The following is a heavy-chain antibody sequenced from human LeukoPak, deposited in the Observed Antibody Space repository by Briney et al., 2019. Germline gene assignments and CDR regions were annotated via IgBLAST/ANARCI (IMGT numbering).Heavy chain of an antibody. CDR2: IGDNGGDT. Sequence: GGSLRLSCAASGFTFSNHAMTWVRQAPGKGLEWVSAIGDNGGDTKYAASVKGRFTIYRDNSRNTLYLQMNSLRVEDTAIYFCGRDWKLDYWGQGTLVTVSS. J-gene: IGHJ4*02. V-gene: IGHV3-23*01. CDR1: GFTFSNHA. D-gene: IGHD1-1*01. CDR3: GRDWKLDY.